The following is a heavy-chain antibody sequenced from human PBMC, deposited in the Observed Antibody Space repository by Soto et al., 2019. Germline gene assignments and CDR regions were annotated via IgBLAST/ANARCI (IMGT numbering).Heavy chain of an antibody. CDR1: GFTFSSYS. J-gene: IGHJ4*02. V-gene: IGHV3-48*01. CDR3: ARDTEYDYIWGSYRPAPFAY. CDR2: ISSSSSTI. D-gene: IGHD3-16*02. Sequence: PGGSLRLSCAASGFTFSSYSMNWVRQAPGKGLEWVSYISSSSSTIYYADSVKGRFTISRDNAKNSLYLQMNSLRAEDTAVYYCARDTEYDYIWGSYRPAPFAYWGQGTLVTVSS.